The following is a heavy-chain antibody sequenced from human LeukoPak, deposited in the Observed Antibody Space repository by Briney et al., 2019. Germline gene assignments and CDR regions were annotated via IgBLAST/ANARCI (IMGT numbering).Heavy chain of an antibody. CDR3: AREIGRGSGSGDAFDI. V-gene: IGHV3-21*01. Sequence: GGSLRLSCAASGFTVSSNYMSWVRQAPGKGLEWVSSISSSSSYIYYADSVKGRFTISRDNAKNSLYLQLNSLRADDTAVYYCAREIGRGSGSGDAFDIWGQGTMVTVSS. CDR2: ISSSSSYI. D-gene: IGHD3-10*01. J-gene: IGHJ3*02. CDR1: GFTVSSNY.